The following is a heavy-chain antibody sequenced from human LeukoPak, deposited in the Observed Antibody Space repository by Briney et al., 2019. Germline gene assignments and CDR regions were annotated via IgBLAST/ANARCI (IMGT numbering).Heavy chain of an antibody. V-gene: IGHV5-51*01. Sequence: GGSQKISCEGSGYSFTSYWIGWVRQMPGKGLEWMGIIYPGDSDTRYSPSFQGQVTISADKSISTAYLQWSSLKASDTAMYYCARRAGGIVGATTSDYWGQGTLVTVSS. J-gene: IGHJ4*02. D-gene: IGHD1-26*01. CDR3: ARRAGGIVGATTSDY. CDR2: IYPGDSDT. CDR1: GYSFTSYW.